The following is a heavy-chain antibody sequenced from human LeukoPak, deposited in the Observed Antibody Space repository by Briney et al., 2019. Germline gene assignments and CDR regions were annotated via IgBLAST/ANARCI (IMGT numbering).Heavy chain of an antibody. CDR3: ARRRMATISAFDI. CDR2: IYYRGST. J-gene: IGHJ3*02. Sequence: PSETLSLTCTVSGGSISSYYWSWIRQPPGKGLEWIGYIYYRGSTNYNPSLKSRVTISVDTSKNQFSLKLSSVTAADTAVYYCARRRMATISAFDIWGQGTMVTVSS. D-gene: IGHD5-24*01. CDR1: GGSISSYY. V-gene: IGHV4-59*08.